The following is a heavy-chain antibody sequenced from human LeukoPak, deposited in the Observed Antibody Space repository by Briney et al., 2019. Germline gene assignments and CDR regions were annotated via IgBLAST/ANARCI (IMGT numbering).Heavy chain of an antibody. CDR2: IIPTLGVP. Sequence: SVKVSCKASGGTFSTYGISWVRQAPGQGLEWMGRIIPTLGVPNYAQKFQGRVTITADESTSTAYMELSSLRSEDTAVYYCASRREVANYFDYWGQGTLVTVSS. D-gene: IGHD5-24*01. J-gene: IGHJ4*02. CDR3: ASRREVANYFDY. CDR1: GGTFSTYG. V-gene: IGHV1-69*04.